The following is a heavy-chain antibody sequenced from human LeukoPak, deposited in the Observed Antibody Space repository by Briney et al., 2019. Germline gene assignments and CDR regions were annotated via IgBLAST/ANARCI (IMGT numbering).Heavy chain of an antibody. D-gene: IGHD5-24*01. J-gene: IGHJ3*02. CDR2: IIPIFGTA. CDR3: ARWSRDGYNPGAFDI. CDR1: GGTFSSYA. Sequence: SVKVSCKASGGTFSSYASSWVRQAPGQGLEWMGGIIPIFGTANYAQKFQGRVTITADESTSTAYMELSSLRSEDTAVYYCARWSRDGYNPGAFDIWGQGTMVTVSS. V-gene: IGHV1-69*01.